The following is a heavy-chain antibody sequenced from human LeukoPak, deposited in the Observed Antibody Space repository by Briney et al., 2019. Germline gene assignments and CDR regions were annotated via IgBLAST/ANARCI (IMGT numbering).Heavy chain of an antibody. CDR1: GFTFNNYG. J-gene: IGHJ5*02. V-gene: IGHV3-11*06. CDR3: ARAKFYYDSSADWFDP. Sequence: GGSLRLSCAASGFTFNNYGMHWIRQAPGMGLEWVSYISSSSSYTNYADSVKGRFTISRDNAKNSLYLQMNSLRAEDTAVYYCARAKFYYDSSADWFDPRGQGTLVTVSS. CDR2: ISSSSSYT. D-gene: IGHD3-22*01.